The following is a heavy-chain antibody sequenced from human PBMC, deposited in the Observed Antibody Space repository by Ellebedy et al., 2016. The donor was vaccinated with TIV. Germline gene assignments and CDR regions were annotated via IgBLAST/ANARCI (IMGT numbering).Heavy chain of an antibody. CDR1: GYTFTTYW. J-gene: IGHJ4*02. Sequence: PGGSLRLSCKGSGYTFTTYWISWVRQMPGKGLEWMGRIGPTDPFPNYSPSFQGHVTISADKSINTAYLQWSSLKASDTALYFCARTLGPAVCELYFDYWGQGTLVTVSS. CDR3: ARTLGPAVCELYFDY. CDR2: IGPTDPFP. D-gene: IGHD6-13*01. V-gene: IGHV5-10-1*01.